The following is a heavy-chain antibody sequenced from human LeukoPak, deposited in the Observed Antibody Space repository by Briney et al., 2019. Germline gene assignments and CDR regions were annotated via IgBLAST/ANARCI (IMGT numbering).Heavy chain of an antibody. J-gene: IGHJ4*02. CDR1: RFIFSNYD. V-gene: IGHV3-30*02. Sequence: GGSLRLSCAASRFIFSNYDMHWVRQAPGKGLEWVAFLRYDETNEHYADSLKGRFTISRDNSKDTLYLHMNSLRVEDTAVYYCARGWYFDSWGQGTLVTVSS. CDR3: ARGWYFDS. CDR2: LRYDETNE. D-gene: IGHD6-13*01.